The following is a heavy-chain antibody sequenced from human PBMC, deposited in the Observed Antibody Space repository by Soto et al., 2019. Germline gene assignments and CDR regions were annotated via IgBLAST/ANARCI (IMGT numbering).Heavy chain of an antibody. Sequence: QVQLQESGPGLVKPSQTLSLTCTVSGGSISSGDYYWSWIRQPPGKGLECIGYIYYSGSTYYNPSLKNRITISVDTPKNQLSLKLSSVTAADTAVYYCARAFDDSSGYYGGLGYWGQGTLVTVSS. V-gene: IGHV4-30-4*01. D-gene: IGHD3-22*01. CDR2: IYYSGST. CDR1: GGSISSGDYY. CDR3: ARAFDDSSGYYGGLGY. J-gene: IGHJ4*02.